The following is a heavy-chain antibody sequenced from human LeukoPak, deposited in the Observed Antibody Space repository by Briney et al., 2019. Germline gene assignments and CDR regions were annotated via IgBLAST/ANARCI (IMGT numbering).Heavy chain of an antibody. CDR3: AKDRGLAVAGTTPLDY. J-gene: IGHJ4*02. CDR2: ISGSGGST. V-gene: IGHV3-23*01. D-gene: IGHD6-19*01. Sequence: GGSLRLSRAASGFTFSSYAMSWVRQAPGKGLEWVSAISGSGGSTYYADSVKGRFTISRDNSKNTLYLQMNSLRAEDTAVYYCAKDRGLAVAGTTPLDYWGQGTLVTVSS. CDR1: GFTFSSYA.